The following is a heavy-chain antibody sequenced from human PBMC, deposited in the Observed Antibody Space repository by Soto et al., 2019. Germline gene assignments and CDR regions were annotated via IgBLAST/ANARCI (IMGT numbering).Heavy chain of an antibody. J-gene: IGHJ4*02. V-gene: IGHV1-18*01. CDR3: ARWRYGDY. Sequence: QVHLLQSGAEVKKPGASVKVSCKGSGYGFTPYGITWVRQDPAQGLEWMAWISAHNGNTNYAQKLQGRVTVTRDTSTSTAYMELRSLRSDDTAVYYCARWRYGDYWGQGALVTVSS. CDR1: GYGFTPYG. CDR2: ISAHNGNT. D-gene: IGHD1-1*01.